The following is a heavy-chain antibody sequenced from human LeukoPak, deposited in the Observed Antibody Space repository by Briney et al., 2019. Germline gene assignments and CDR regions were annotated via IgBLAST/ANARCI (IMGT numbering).Heavy chain of an antibody. J-gene: IGHJ3*02. CDR2: IIPIFGTA. CDR3: ASPSHIVVVPAAIGAFDI. Sequence: SVKVSCKASGGTFSSYAISWVRQAPGQGLEWMGGIIPIFGTANYAQKFQGRVTITTDESTSTAYMELSSLRSGDTAVYYCASPSHIVVVPAAIGAFDIWGQGTMVTVSS. V-gene: IGHV1-69*05. CDR1: GGTFSSYA. D-gene: IGHD2-2*01.